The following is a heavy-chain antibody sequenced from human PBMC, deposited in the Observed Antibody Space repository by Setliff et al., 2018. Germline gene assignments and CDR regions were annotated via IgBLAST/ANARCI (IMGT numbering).Heavy chain of an antibody. V-gene: IGHV4-59*08. CDR2: IYYSGST. Sequence: PSETLSLTCTVSGGSISSYYWSWIRQPPGKRLEWIGYIYYSGSTNYNPSLKSRVTISVDTSKNQFSLKLSSVTAADTAVYYCARRNGEKLDPWGQGTLVTVSS. J-gene: IGHJ5*02. CDR1: GGSISSYY. CDR3: ARRNGEKLDP.